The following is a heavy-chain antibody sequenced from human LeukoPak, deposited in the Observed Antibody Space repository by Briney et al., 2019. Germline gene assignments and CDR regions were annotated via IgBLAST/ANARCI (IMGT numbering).Heavy chain of an antibody. J-gene: IGHJ4*02. CDR2: ISAYNGNT. CDR3: ARDRDQHYYDRSGYSFTLGY. V-gene: IGHV1-18*01. CDR1: GYTFTSYG. Sequence: ASVKVSCKASGYTFTSYGINWVRQAPGQGLEWMGWISAYNGNTNYAQKLQGRVIMTTDTSTSTVYMELRSLRSDDTAVYYCARDRDQHYYDRSGYSFTLGYWGQGTLVTVSS. D-gene: IGHD3-22*01.